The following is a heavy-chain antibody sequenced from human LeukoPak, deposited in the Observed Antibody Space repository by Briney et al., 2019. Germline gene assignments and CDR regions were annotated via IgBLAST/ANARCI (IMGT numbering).Heavy chain of an antibody. CDR2: IYYSGST. CDR1: GGSISSYY. CDR3: ARTPYYYGSGSYYYFDY. D-gene: IGHD3-10*01. V-gene: IGHV4-59*01. J-gene: IGHJ4*02. Sequence: SETLSLTCTVSGGSISSYYWSWIRQPPGKGPEWIGYIYYSGSTNYNPSLKSRVTISVDTSKNQFSLKLSSVTAADTAVYYCARTPYYYGSGSYYYFDYWGQGTLVTVSS.